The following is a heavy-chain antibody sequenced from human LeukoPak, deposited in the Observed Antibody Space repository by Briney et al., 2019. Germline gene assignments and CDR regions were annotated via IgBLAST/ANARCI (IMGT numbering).Heavy chain of an antibody. V-gene: IGHV4-4*07. J-gene: IGHJ5*02. CDR1: GGSISSYY. Sequence: SETLSLTCTVSGGSISSYYWSWIRQPAGKGLEWIGRIYTSGSTNYNPSLKSRVTMSVDTSKNQFSLKLSSVTAADTAVYYCARDTSYDFWSGYFWFDPWGQGTLVTVSS. CDR2: IYTSGST. CDR3: ARDTSYDFWSGYFWFDP. D-gene: IGHD3-3*01.